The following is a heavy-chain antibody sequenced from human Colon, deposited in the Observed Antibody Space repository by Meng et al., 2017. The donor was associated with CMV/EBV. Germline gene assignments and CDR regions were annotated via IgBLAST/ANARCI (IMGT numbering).Heavy chain of an antibody. V-gene: IGHV3-11*04. D-gene: IGHD1-1*01. Sequence: LSLTCTVYGVSLSDYYWSWIRQAPGKGLEWVSSISSTSSAIYYPDSVKGRFTISRDNAKNALYLEMNSLRAEGTAVYYCTRDRLEGDYSGPGYWGQGTLVTVSS. CDR1: GVSLSDYY. CDR2: ISSTSSAI. CDR3: TRDRLEGDYSGPGY. J-gene: IGHJ4*02.